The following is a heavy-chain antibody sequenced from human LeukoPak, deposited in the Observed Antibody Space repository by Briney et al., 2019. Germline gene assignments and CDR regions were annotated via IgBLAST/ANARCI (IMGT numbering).Heavy chain of an antibody. V-gene: IGHV1-2*06. D-gene: IGHD4-23*01. J-gene: IGHJ4*02. CDR3: ARAPRVVTMFSLPTSDY. CDR2: INPNSGGT. CDR1: GYTFTGYY. Sequence: GASVKVSCKASGYTFTGYYMHWVRQAPGQGLEWMGRINPNSGGTNHAQKFQGRVTMTRDTSISTAYMELSRLRSDDTAVYYCARAPRVVTMFSLPTSDYWGQGTLVTVSS.